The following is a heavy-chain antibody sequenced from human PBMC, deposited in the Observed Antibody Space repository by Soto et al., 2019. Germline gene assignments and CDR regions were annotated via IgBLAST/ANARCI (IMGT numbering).Heavy chain of an antibody. CDR2: INSDGSST. Sequence: LRLSCAASGFTLRDYWMHWVRQAPGKGLVWVSRINSDGSSTSYADSVKGRFIISRDSAKNMLYLQMSSLRAEDTALYYCTRDPAPSGWYDYWGRGTLVTVSS. J-gene: IGHJ4*02. D-gene: IGHD6-19*01. CDR1: GFTLRDYW. V-gene: IGHV3-74*01. CDR3: TRDPAPSGWYDY.